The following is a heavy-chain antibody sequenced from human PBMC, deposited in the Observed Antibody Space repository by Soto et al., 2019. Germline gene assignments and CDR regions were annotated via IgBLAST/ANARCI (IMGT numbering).Heavy chain of an antibody. Sequence: QVQLVQSGAEVKKPGSSVKVSCKASGGTFSSYTISWVRQAPGQGLEWMGRIIPILGIANYAQKFQGRVTITADKSTSTDYMELSSLRSEDTAVYYCARSNTMVRGVSFWFDPWGQGTLVTVSS. CDR3: ARSNTMVRGVSFWFDP. CDR2: IIPILGIA. D-gene: IGHD3-10*01. V-gene: IGHV1-69*02. J-gene: IGHJ5*02. CDR1: GGTFSSYT.